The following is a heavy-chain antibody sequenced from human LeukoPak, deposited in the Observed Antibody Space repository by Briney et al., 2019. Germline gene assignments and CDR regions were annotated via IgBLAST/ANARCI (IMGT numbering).Heavy chain of an antibody. CDR1: GFIFSSYS. V-gene: IGHV3-21*01. CDR2: ISTSSSYI. D-gene: IGHD1-26*01. Sequence: GGSLRLSCAASGFIFSSYSMSWVRQAPGKGLEWVSSISTSSSYIYYADSVKGRFTISRDNAKNLLYLQMNSLSAEDTAVYYCLWEGFWGQGTLVTVSS. CDR3: LWEGF. J-gene: IGHJ4*02.